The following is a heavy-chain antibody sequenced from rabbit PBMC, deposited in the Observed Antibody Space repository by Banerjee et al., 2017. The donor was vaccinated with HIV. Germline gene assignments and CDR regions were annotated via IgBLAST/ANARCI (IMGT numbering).Heavy chain of an antibody. Sequence: QEQLEESGGDLVKPEGSLTLTCTASGFSLSNNYVMCWVRQAPGKGLEWIACIYAGDNGNTYYASWAKGRFTISKTSSTTVTLQMTSLTAADTAIYFCARVSWSSGWGGFNLWGQGTLVTVS. D-gene: IGHD4-1*01. CDR2: IYAGDNGNT. V-gene: IGHV1S45*01. CDR3: ARVSWSSGWGGFNL. CDR1: GFSLSNNYV. J-gene: IGHJ4*01.